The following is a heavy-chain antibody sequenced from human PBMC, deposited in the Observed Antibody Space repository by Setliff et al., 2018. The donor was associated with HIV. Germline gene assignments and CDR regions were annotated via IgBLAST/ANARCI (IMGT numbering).Heavy chain of an antibody. CDR1: GGSISSGSYY. J-gene: IGHJ4*02. V-gene: IGHV4-61*02. CDR3: ARGHYYDGSGQYYFDY. D-gene: IGHD3-22*01. Sequence: SETLSLTCTVSGGSISSGSYYWSWIRQPAGKGLEWIGRIYTSGSTNYNPSLKSRVTISADTSKSQFSLRLNSVTAADTAVYYCARGHYYDGSGQYYFDYWGQGTLVTVSS. CDR2: IYTSGST.